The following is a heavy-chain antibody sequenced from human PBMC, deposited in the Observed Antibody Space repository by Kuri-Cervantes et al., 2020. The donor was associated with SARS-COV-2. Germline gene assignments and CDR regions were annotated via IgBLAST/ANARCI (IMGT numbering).Heavy chain of an antibody. Sequence: ESLKISCTVSGGSISSSSYYWGWIRQPPGKGLEWIGSIYYSGSTYYNPSLKSRVTISVATSKNQFSLKLSSVTAADTAVYYCARHVGCSSTSCDGYNWFDPWGQGTLVTVSS. CDR2: IYYSGST. D-gene: IGHD2-2*01. J-gene: IGHJ5*02. CDR3: ARHVGCSSTSCDGYNWFDP. V-gene: IGHV4-39*01. CDR1: GGSISSSSYY.